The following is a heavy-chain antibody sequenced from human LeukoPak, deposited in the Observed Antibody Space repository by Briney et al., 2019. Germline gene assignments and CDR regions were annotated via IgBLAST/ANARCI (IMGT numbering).Heavy chain of an antibody. Sequence: PSETLSLTCTVSGGSISSSSYYWGWIRQPPGKGLEWIGSIHYSGSTYYNPSLKSRVTISVDTSKNQFSLKLSSVTATETAAYYCGRHRRNSNYMTTVTTIDYWGQGTLVTVS. D-gene: IGHD4-17*01. CDR3: GRHRRNSNYMTTVTTIDY. CDR1: GGSISSSSYY. V-gene: IGHV4-39*01. J-gene: IGHJ4*02. CDR2: IHYSGST.